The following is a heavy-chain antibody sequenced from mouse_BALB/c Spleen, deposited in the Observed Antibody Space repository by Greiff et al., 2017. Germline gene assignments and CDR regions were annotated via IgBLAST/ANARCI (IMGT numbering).Heavy chain of an antibody. CDR1: GFSLTGYG. CDR3: ARERGNYPFDY. D-gene: IGHD2-1*01. CDR2: IWGDGST. J-gene: IGHJ2*01. Sequence: VMLVESGPGLVAPSQSLSITCTVSGFSLTGYGVNWVRQPPGKGLEWLGMIWGDGSTDYNSALKSRLSISKDNSKSQVFLKMNSLQTDDTAKYYCARERGNYPFDYWGQGTTLTVSS. V-gene: IGHV2-6-7*01.